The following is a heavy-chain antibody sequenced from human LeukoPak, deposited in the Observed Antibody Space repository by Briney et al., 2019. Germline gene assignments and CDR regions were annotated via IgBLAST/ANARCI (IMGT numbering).Heavy chain of an antibody. D-gene: IGHD1-26*01. J-gene: IGHJ3*02. CDR3: ARRRSGSYFFHDAFDI. V-gene: IGHV4-39*07. CDR1: GGSINTPNYY. CDR2: IFYSGGT. Sequence: SETLSLTCTVSGGSINTPNYYWGWIRQTPGKGLEWIGNIFYSGGTYYSPSLTSRVTISLDTSRNQFSLKLNSVTAADTAVYYCARRRSGSYFFHDAFDIWGQGTMVTVSS.